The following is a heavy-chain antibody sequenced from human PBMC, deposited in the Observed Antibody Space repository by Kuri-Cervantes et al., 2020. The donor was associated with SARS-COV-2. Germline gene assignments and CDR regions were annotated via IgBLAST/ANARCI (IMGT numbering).Heavy chain of an antibody. V-gene: IGHV1-2*02. CDR1: GYTFTGYY. CDR3: ALHGSRVYDFWSGYSPYYYYMDV. J-gene: IGHJ6*03. Sequence: ASVKVSCKASGYTFTGYYMHWVRQAPGQGLEWMGWIMPNSGGTNYAQKFQGRVTMTSDTSTSTVYMELSSLRSEDTAVYYCALHGSRVYDFWSGYSPYYYYMDVWGKGTTVTVSS. D-gene: IGHD3-3*01. CDR2: IMPNSGGT.